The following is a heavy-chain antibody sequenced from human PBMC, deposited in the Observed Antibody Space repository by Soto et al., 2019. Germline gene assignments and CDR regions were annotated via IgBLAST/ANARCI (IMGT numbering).Heavy chain of an antibody. D-gene: IGHD3-3*01. Sequence: QVQLQESGPGLVKPSETLSLTCTVSGGSISSYYWSWIRQPPGKGLEWIGHIYYSGSTNYNPSLKSRVTISVDTSKNQFSLKLSSVTAADTAVYYCARHLASRYDFWSGYSTDAFDIWGQGTMVTVSS. V-gene: IGHV4-59*08. CDR2: IYYSGST. J-gene: IGHJ3*02. CDR1: GGSISSYY. CDR3: ARHLASRYDFWSGYSTDAFDI.